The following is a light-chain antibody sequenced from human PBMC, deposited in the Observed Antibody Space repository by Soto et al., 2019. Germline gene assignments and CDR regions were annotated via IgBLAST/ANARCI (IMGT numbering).Light chain of an antibody. Sequence: ETVLTQSPATLSLSPGDRAILSCRASQSVGGNLAWYQQKPGQAPRLHIYDASSRASGIPARFSGSGSGTDFTLTIGNLEPEDFAVYYCQQRGTWPPLSFGGGTKVEIK. J-gene: IGKJ4*01. CDR3: QQRGTWPPLS. CDR1: QSVGGN. V-gene: IGKV3-11*01. CDR2: DAS.